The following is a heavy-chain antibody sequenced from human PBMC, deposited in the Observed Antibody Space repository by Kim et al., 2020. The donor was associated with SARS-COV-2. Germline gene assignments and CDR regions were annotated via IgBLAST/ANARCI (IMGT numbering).Heavy chain of an antibody. J-gene: IGHJ2*01. Sequence: GGSLRLSCAASGFTFSSYGMHWVRQAPGKGLEWVAVIWYDGSNKYYADSVKGRFTISRDNSKNTLYLQMNSLRAEDTAVYYCARGVVVVPAVARDWYFDLWGRGTLVTVSS. D-gene: IGHD2-2*01. CDR1: GFTFSSYG. CDR2: IWYDGSNK. CDR3: ARGVVVVPAVARDWYFDL. V-gene: IGHV3-33*01.